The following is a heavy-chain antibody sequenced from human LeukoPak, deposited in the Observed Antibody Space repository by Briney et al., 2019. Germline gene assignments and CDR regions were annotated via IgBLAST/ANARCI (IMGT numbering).Heavy chain of an antibody. J-gene: IGHJ4*02. CDR3: ARYDDSSGYSFDY. CDR1: GFTFNNYG. V-gene: IGHV3-23*01. D-gene: IGHD3-22*01. Sequence: GGSLRLSCSASGFTFNNYGMSWVRQAPGKGLEWVSSISGSGDSTYYADSVKGRFTISRDNSKNTLYLQMNSLRAEDTAVYYCARYDDSSGYSFDYWGQGTLVTVSS. CDR2: ISGSGDST.